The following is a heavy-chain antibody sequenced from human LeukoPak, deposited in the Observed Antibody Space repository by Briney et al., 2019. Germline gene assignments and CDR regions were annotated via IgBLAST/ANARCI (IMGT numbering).Heavy chain of an antibody. CDR3: AGDVVHSGMDV. V-gene: IGHV3-11*01. D-gene: IGHD6-6*01. Sequence: GGSLRLSCAASGFTFGDFHMNWIRQAPGKGLVWVSYITGSGRTVYYADSVKGRFTISRDNAKNSLYLQMDSLRAEDTAVYYCAGDVVHSGMDVWGQGTTVTVSS. CDR2: ITGSGRTV. CDR1: GFTFGDFH. J-gene: IGHJ6*02.